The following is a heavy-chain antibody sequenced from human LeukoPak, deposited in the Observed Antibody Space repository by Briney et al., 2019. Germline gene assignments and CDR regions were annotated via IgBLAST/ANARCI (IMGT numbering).Heavy chain of an antibody. CDR3: ARDHSGYDTFDY. D-gene: IGHD5-12*01. V-gene: IGHV1-18*01. Sequence: ASVKVSCKASGYTFTSYGISWVRQARGQGLEWMGWISAYNGNTNYAQKLQGRVTMTTDTSTSTAYMELRSLRSDDTAVYYCARDHSGYDTFDYWGQGTLVTVSS. CDR1: GYTFTSYG. CDR2: ISAYNGNT. J-gene: IGHJ4*02.